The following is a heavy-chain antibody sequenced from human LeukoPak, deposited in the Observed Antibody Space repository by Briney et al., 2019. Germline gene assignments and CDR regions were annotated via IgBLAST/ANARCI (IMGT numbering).Heavy chain of an antibody. V-gene: IGHV3-20*04. CDR2: INWNGGST. J-gene: IGHJ3*02. CDR1: GFTFDDYG. CDR3: AREQYGSGSLDAFDI. D-gene: IGHD3-10*01. Sequence: GGSLRLSCAASGFTFDDYGMSWVRQAPGKGLEWVSGINWNGGSTGYADSVKGRFTISRDNAKNSLYLQMNSLRAEDTALYYCAREQYGSGSLDAFDIWGQGTMVTVSS.